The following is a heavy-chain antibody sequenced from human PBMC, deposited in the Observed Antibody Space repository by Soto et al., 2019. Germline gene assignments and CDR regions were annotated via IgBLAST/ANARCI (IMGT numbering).Heavy chain of an antibody. CDR2: ISYDGSNK. CDR1: GFTFSSYA. J-gene: IGHJ4*02. D-gene: IGHD6-13*01. V-gene: IGHV3-30-3*01. Sequence: GGSLRLSCAASGFTFSSYAMHWVRQAPGKGLEWVAVISYDGSNKYYADSGKGRLTISRDNSKNTLYLQMNSLRAEDTAVYYCARAISYSKIAAQPLDYWGQGTLVTVSS. CDR3: ARAISYSKIAAQPLDY.